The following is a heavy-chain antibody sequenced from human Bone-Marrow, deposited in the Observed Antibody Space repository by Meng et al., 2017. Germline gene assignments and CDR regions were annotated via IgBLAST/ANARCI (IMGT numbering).Heavy chain of an antibody. J-gene: IGHJ5*02. CDR1: GGTFSSYT. D-gene: IGHD3-22*01. Sequence: QGQLVQSGAEVKKPGASVKVSCKASGGTFSSYTISWVRQAPGQGLEWMGRIIPILGIANYAQKFQGRVTITADKSTSTAYMELSSLRSEDTAVYYCARDSSGSLSNWFDPWGQGTLVTGSS. CDR3: ARDSSGSLSNWFDP. V-gene: IGHV1-69*08. CDR2: IIPILGIA.